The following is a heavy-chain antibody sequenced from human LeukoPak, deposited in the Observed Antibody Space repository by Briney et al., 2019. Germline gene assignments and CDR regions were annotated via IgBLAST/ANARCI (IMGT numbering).Heavy chain of an antibody. J-gene: IGHJ4*02. CDR2: ISGSGGST. CDR3: AKACRRAAYGGVDY. Sequence: GGSPRLSCAASGFTFSSYAMSWVRQAPGKGLEWVSAISGSGGSTYYADSVKGRFTISRDNSKNTLYLQMNSLRAEDTAVYYCAKACRRAAYGGVDYWGQGTLVTVSS. D-gene: IGHD2-15*01. V-gene: IGHV3-23*01. CDR1: GFTFSSYA.